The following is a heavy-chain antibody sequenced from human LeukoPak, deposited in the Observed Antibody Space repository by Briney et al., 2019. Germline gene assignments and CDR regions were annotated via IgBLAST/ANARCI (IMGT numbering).Heavy chain of an antibody. D-gene: IGHD3-16*01. J-gene: IGHJ4*02. CDR2: VTGGGDTT. CDR3: AKSPYIGSHIYLDY. V-gene: IGHV3-23*01. Sequence: GGSLRLSCAASRFTLSDFYMSSFSDFYMSWIRQAPGMGLEWVSTVTGGGDTTYYADSVRGRFTISRDNSKNTLFLQMNSLRAEDTAVYYCAKSPYIGSHIYLDYWGQGTLVTVSS. CDR1: RFTLSDFYMSSFSDFY.